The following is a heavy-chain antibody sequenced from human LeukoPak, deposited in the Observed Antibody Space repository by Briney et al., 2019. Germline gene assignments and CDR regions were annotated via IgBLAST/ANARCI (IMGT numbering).Heavy chain of an antibody. CDR1: GFTFSSYW. Sequence: GGSLRLSCAASGFTFSSYWMSWVRQAPGKGLEWVANIKQDGSEKYYVDSVKGRFTISRDNAKNSLYLQMNSLRAEDTAVYYCARERGRDGSGSYYIIYLSYGMDVWGQGTTVTVPS. D-gene: IGHD3-10*01. V-gene: IGHV3-7*01. CDR2: IKQDGSEK. J-gene: IGHJ6*02. CDR3: ARERGRDGSGSYYIIYLSYGMDV.